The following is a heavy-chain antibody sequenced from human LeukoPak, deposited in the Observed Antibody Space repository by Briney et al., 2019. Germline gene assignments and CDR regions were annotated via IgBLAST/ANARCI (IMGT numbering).Heavy chain of an antibody. J-gene: IGHJ4*02. CDR2: IYYSGST. CDR3: ARLVLASGWYFDY. Sequence: SETLSLTCTVSGGSISSSSYYWGWIRQPPGKGLEWIGSIYYSGSTYYNPSLKSRVTISVDTSKNQFSLKLSSVTAADTAVYYCARLVLASGWYFDYWGQGTLVTVSS. V-gene: IGHV4-39*01. CDR1: GGSISSSSYY. D-gene: IGHD6-19*01.